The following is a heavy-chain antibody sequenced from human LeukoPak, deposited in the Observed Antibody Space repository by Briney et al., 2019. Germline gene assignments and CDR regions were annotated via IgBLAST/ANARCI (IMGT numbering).Heavy chain of an antibody. Sequence: PSEILSLTCTVSGGSVSSGSYYWSWIRQPPGKGLEWIGYIYYSGSTNYNPSLKSRVTISVDTSKNQFSLKLSSVTAADTAVYYCARVRSHYYFDYWGQGTLVTVSS. V-gene: IGHV4-61*01. CDR1: GGSVSSGSYY. CDR3: ARVRSHYYFDY. J-gene: IGHJ4*02. CDR2: IYYSGST.